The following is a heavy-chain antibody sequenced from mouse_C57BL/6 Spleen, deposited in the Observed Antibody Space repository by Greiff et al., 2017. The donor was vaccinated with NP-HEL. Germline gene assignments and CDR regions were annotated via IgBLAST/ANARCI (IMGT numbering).Heavy chain of an antibody. Sequence: QVQLQHPGAELVKPGASVKMSCKASGYTFTSYWITWVKQRPGQGLEWIGDIYPGSGSTNYNEKFKSKATLTVDTSSSTAYMQLSSLTSEDSAVYYCAREDYYGSSYGAMDYWGQGTSVTVSS. CDR3: AREDYYGSSYGAMDY. CDR1: GYTFTSYW. V-gene: IGHV1-55*01. D-gene: IGHD1-1*01. J-gene: IGHJ4*01. CDR2: IYPGSGST.